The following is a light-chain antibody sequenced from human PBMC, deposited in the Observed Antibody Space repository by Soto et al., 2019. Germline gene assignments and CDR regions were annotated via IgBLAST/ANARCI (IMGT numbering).Light chain of an antibody. CDR1: SSDVGAYNY. V-gene: IGLV2-14*01. CDR3: CSYAGTYTEV. J-gene: IGLJ2*01. Sequence: QSALTQPASVSGSPGQSITISCTGTSSDVGAYNYVSWYQQHPGKAPKLMIYDVSHRPSGVSHRFSGSKSGNTASLTISGLQAEDEADYYCCSYAGTYTEVFGGGTQLTVL. CDR2: DVS.